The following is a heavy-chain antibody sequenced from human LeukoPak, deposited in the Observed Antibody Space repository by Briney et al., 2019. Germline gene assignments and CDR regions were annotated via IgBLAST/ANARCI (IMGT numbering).Heavy chain of an antibody. Sequence: GASVNVSCKATGYTFTSYGISWVRQAPGQGLEWMGWISSNSDNTNYAQKLQGRVTMTTDTSTSTAYMELRSLRSDDTAVYCCARDWGSIKVITDYWGQGTLVTVSS. J-gene: IGHJ4*02. CDR3: ARDWGSIKVITDY. V-gene: IGHV1-18*01. CDR2: ISSNSDNT. CDR1: GYTFTSYG. D-gene: IGHD3-16*01.